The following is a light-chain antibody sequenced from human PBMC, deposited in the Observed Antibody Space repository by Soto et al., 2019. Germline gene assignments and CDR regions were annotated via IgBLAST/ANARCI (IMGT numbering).Light chain of an antibody. J-gene: IGLJ2*01. CDR1: SSDVGTYNY. CDR2: DVS. Sequence: QSVLTQPVSVSGSPGQSITISCTGTSSDVGTYNYVSWYQQHPGKAPKLMIYDVSNRPSGVSDRFSGSKSGNTASLTISGLQAEDEADYYCSSYTSSSSSVVFGGGTKVTVL. V-gene: IGLV2-14*01. CDR3: SSYTSSSSSVV.